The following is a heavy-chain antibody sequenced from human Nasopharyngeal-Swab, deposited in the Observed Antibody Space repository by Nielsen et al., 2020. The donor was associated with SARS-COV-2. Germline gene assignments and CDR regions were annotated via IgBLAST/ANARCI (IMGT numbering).Heavy chain of an antibody. J-gene: IGHJ4*02. V-gene: IGHV4-4*07. Sequence: SETLSLTCPVSGGSTNTYYWRWVRQPAGKGLEWIGRIYFSGSTNYNPSLKSRVTMSVDISKNQFSLKLSSVTAADTAVYYCAREEQSFDYWGQGTLVAVSS. CDR2: IYFSGST. CDR1: GGSTNTYY. D-gene: IGHD1-26*01. CDR3: AREEQSFDY.